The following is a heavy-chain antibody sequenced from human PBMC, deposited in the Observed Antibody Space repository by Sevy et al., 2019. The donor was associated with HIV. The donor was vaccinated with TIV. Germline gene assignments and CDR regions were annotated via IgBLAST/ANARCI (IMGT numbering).Heavy chain of an antibody. CDR2: IRYDGSTK. CDR3: AKGPSPMITFGGVADY. Sequence: GGSLRLSCAASGFTFSRYGMHWVRHAPGKGLEWVAFIRYDGSTKYYTESVKGLFTISRDNSKNTLYLQMNSLRTEDTAVYYCAKGPSPMITFGGVADYWGQGTLVTVSS. V-gene: IGHV3-30*02. D-gene: IGHD3-16*01. J-gene: IGHJ4*02. CDR1: GFTFSRYG.